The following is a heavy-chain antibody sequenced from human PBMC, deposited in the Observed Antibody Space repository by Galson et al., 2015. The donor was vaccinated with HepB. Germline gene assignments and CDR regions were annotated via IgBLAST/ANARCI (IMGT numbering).Heavy chain of an antibody. J-gene: IGHJ4*02. CDR1: GFIFSSYA. CDR2: ISGSTSII. CDR3: ARVRGANRNYFDS. V-gene: IGHV3-48*01. D-gene: IGHD1-14*01. Sequence: SLRLSCAASGFIFSSYAMNWVRQAPGKGLEWISYISGSTSIIYYADSVEGRFSISRDNAKNSLYLQMNSLRGEDTAIYYCARVRGANRNYFDSWGQGTLVTVSS.